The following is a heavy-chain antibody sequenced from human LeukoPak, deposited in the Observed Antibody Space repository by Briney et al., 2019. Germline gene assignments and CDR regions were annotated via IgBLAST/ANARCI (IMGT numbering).Heavy chain of an antibody. CDR3: ARARGNTYGYFEY. Sequence: PGGSLRLSCAASGLTLSGYWMHWVRHAPGKGLVWVSRNGDASSKSYADSVKGRFTISRDNAKSTLYLQMNSLRVEDTAVYYCARARGNTYGYFEYWGQGTLVTVSS. CDR1: GLTLSGYW. D-gene: IGHD5-18*01. J-gene: IGHJ4*02. V-gene: IGHV3-74*01. CDR2: NGDASSK.